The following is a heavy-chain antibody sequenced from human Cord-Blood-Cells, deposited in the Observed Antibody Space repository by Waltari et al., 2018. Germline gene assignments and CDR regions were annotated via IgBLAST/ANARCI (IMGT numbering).Heavy chain of an antibody. CDR3: ARVGALRYFDWLLDY. CDR2: IDSGGRT. J-gene: IGHJ4*02. CDR1: GFTVSSNY. V-gene: IGHV3-53*01. Sequence: EVQLVESGGGLIQPGGSLRLSCAASGFTVSSNYMSWVRQAPGKGLECVSGIDSGGRTYYADSVKGRFTISRDNSKNTLYLQMNSLRAEDTAVYYCARVGALRYFDWLLDYWGQGTLVTVSS. D-gene: IGHD3-9*01.